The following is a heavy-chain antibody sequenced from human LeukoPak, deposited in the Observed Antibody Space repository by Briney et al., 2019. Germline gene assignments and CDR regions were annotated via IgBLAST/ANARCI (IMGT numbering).Heavy chain of an antibody. CDR3: AKERGTVMED. CDR1: GFTFSSYA. J-gene: IGHJ4*02. CDR2: ISGSGGAT. Sequence: GGSLRLSCAASGFTFSSYAMSWVRQAPGKGLEWVSAISGSGGATYYADSVKGRFTISREKSKNTLHLQMSSLRAEDTAVYYCAKERGTVMEDWGQGTLVTVSS. V-gene: IGHV3-23*01. D-gene: IGHD2-8*02.